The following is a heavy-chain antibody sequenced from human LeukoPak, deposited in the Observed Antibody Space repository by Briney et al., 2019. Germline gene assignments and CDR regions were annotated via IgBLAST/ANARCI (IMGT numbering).Heavy chain of an antibody. CDR3: ASPAYCGGDCYG. CDR1: GFTFSSYG. Sequence: GGSLKLSCAASGFTFSSYGMNWVRQAPGKGLEWVSYISYSSGTIYYADSVKGRFTISRDNAKNSLYLQMNSLRAEDTAVYFCASPAYCGGDCYGWGQGTLVTVSS. D-gene: IGHD2-21*02. CDR2: ISYSSGTI. J-gene: IGHJ4*02. V-gene: IGHV3-48*01.